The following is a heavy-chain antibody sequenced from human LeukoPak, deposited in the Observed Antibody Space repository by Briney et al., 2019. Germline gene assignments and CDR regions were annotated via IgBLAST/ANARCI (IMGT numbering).Heavy chain of an antibody. J-gene: IGHJ4*02. Sequence: SLILYCAASGFTFDDYAMHWVRQAQGSGLQLVSGISWNSGSIGYADSVKGRFTISRDNAKNSLYLQMNSLRAEDTALYYCAKARDGYNYRYFDYWGQGTLVTVSS. D-gene: IGHD5-24*01. CDR1: GFTFDDYA. CDR2: ISWNSGSI. V-gene: IGHV3-9*01. CDR3: AKARDGYNYRYFDY.